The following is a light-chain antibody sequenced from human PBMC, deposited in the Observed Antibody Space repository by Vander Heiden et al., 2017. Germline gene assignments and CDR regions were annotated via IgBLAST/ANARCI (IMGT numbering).Light chain of an antibody. CDR3: QAGDSSNVV. CDR1: KWGDKY. V-gene: IGLV3-1*01. Sequence: SYALPPPPSVSVSPGPTARITCSGDKWGDKYACWYQQKPGQSLVLVIYKDSKRPAGRPERFAGSNAGNTATRTISGTQARDEDDYYWQAGDSSNVVFGGGTKLTVL. J-gene: IGLJ2*01. CDR2: KDS.